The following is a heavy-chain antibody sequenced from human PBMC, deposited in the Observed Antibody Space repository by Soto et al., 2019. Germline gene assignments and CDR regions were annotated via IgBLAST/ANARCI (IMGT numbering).Heavy chain of an antibody. Sequence: QVQLQESGPGLVKPSQTLSLTCTVSGGSISSGGYYWSWIRQPPGKRLEWIGYIYYSGSTYYNPSLKSRVTISVDTSKNQFSLKRSSVTAGGTGVYYCARLAIELPLDWVQGTLVTVSS. V-gene: IGHV4-31*03. D-gene: IGHD1-26*01. CDR3: ARLAIELPLD. CDR2: IYYSGST. J-gene: IGHJ4*02. CDR1: GGSISSGGYY.